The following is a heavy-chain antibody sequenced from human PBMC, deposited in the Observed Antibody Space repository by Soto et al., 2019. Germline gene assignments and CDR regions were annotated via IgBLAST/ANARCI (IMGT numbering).Heavy chain of an antibody. CDR3: ARGMREYYYDSSGSSDLGPGGDY. Sequence: SETLSLTCTVSGGSISSGDYYWSWIRQPPWKGLEWIGYIYYSGSTYYNPSLKSRVTISVDTSKNQFSLKLSSVTAADTAVYYCARGMREYYYDSSGSSDLGPGGDYWGQGXLVTVSS. CDR2: IYYSGST. V-gene: IGHV4-30-4*01. CDR1: GGSISSGDYY. J-gene: IGHJ4*02. D-gene: IGHD3-22*01.